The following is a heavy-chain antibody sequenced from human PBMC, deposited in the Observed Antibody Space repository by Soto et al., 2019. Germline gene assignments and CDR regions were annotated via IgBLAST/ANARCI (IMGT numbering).Heavy chain of an antibody. Sequence: EVQLVESGGGLVQPGGSLRLSCAASEFTFSIFSMNWVRQAPGRGLEWVSYISSSGDTIHYADSVKGRFTISRDNAKNSLYLQMDSLRAEDTAVYYCARDIAVDLDYWGQGTLVTVSS. CDR3: ARDIAVDLDY. CDR2: ISSSGDTI. CDR1: EFTFSIFS. V-gene: IGHV3-48*01. J-gene: IGHJ4*02. D-gene: IGHD6-19*01.